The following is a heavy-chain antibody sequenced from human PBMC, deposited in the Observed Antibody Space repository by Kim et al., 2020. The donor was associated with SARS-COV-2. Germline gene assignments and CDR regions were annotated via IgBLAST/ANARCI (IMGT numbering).Heavy chain of an antibody. CDR2: IYYSGST. CDR3: ARVFKCGGDCRTYFDY. V-gene: IGHV4-39*07. Sequence: SETLSLTCTVSGGSISSSSYYWGWIRQPPGKGLEWIGSIYYSGSTYYNSSLKSRVTISVDTSKNQFSLKLSSVTAADTAVYYCARVFKCGGDCRTYFDYWGQGTLVTVSS. CDR1: GGSISSSSYY. J-gene: IGHJ4*02. D-gene: IGHD2-21*02.